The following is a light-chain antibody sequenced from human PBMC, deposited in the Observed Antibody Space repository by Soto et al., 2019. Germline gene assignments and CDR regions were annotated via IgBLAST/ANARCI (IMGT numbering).Light chain of an antibody. CDR1: QSISSW. V-gene: IGKV1-5*01. CDR3: QQSYRTPT. CDR2: DAS. J-gene: IGKJ4*01. Sequence: DIQMTQSPSTLSASVGDRVTITCRASQSISSWLAWYQQKPGKAPKLLIYDASSLESGVPSRFSGSGSGTEFTLTISSLQPDDFATYYCQQSYRTPTFGGGTKVEIK.